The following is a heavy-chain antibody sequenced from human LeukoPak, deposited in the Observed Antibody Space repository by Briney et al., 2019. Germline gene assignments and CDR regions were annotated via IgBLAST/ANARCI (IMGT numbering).Heavy chain of an antibody. CDR1: GGSVSNYY. Sequence: SETLSLTCTVSGGSVSNYYWGWIRQPPGKGLEWIGSIYYSGSTYYNPSLKSRVTISVDTSKNQFSLKLSSVTAADTAVYYCARDRLGWFDPWGQGTLVTVSS. V-gene: IGHV4-39*07. J-gene: IGHJ5*02. D-gene: IGHD3-22*01. CDR3: ARDRLGWFDP. CDR2: IYYSGST.